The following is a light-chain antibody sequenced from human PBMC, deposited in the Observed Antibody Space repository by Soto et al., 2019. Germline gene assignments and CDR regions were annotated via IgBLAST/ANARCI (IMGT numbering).Light chain of an antibody. CDR1: QSVSSY. J-gene: IGKJ1*01. CDR2: DAS. V-gene: IGKV3-11*01. CDR3: QQYGSSPRT. Sequence: EIVLTQSRATLSLYPGARAPPSCRASQSVSSYLAWYQQKPGQAPRLLIYDASNRATGIPARFSGSGSGTDFTLTISSLEPEDFAVYYCQQYGSSPRTFGQAS.